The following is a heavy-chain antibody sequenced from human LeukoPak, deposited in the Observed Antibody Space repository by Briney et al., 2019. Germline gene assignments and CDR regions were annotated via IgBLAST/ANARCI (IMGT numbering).Heavy chain of an antibody. CDR2: IDPNSGAT. J-gene: IGHJ4*02. D-gene: IGHD1-26*01. CDR1: GYTFTDRY. Sequence: ASVKVSCKASGYTFTDRYFHWVRQAPGQGFEWMGWIDPNSGATSYAQKFQGRVSMTRDTSVSTAYMELSSLTSDDTALYYCARAVQWGYDSWGQGTLVTVSS. CDR3: ARAVQWGYDS. V-gene: IGHV1-2*02.